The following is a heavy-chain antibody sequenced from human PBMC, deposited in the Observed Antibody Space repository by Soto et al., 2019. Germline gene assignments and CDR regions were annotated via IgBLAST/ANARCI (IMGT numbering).Heavy chain of an antibody. CDR1: GFTFSSYG. J-gene: IGHJ5*02. Sequence: GGSLRLSCAASGFTFSSYGMHWVRQAPGKGLEWVAVIWYDGSNKYYADSVKGRFTISRDNSKNTLYLKMNSLSAEDTAVYYCATESSNWFDPWGQGTLVTVSS. V-gene: IGHV3-33*01. D-gene: IGHD2-2*01. CDR3: ATESSNWFDP. CDR2: IWYDGSNK.